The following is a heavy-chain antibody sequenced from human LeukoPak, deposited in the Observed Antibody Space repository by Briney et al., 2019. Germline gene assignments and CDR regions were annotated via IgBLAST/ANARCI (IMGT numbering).Heavy chain of an antibody. CDR1: GFTFSDYA. Sequence: GGSLRLSCAVSGFTFSDYAMSWVRQAPGKGLEWVLGISFSGRSTNYADSVKGRFIISRDNSNNTLHLQMNSLRAEDTAVYYCAKDREKAVGATIFDHWGQGTLVTVSS. CDR3: AKDREKAVGATIFDH. CDR2: ISFSGRST. V-gene: IGHV3-23*01. J-gene: IGHJ4*02. D-gene: IGHD1-26*01.